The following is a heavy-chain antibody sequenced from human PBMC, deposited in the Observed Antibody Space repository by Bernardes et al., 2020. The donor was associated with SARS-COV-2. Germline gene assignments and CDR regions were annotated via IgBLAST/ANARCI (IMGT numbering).Heavy chain of an antibody. Sequence: SCKASGGTFSSYAMSWVRQAPGKGLAWVSAISGSGGSTYYADSVKGRFTISRDNSKNTLYLQMNSLRAEDTAVYYCATWEYYYDSSGSSHFDYWGQGTLVTVSS. J-gene: IGHJ4*02. V-gene: IGHV3-23*01. D-gene: IGHD3-22*01. CDR3: ATWEYYYDSSGSSHFDY. CDR1: GGTFSSYA. CDR2: ISGSGGST.